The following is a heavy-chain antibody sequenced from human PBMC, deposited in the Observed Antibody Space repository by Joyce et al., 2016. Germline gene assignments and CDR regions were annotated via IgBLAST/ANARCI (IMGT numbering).Heavy chain of an antibody. D-gene: IGHD4-17*01. CDR1: GFSLSNARMG. CDR3: AIDYGDYFDY. CDR2: IFSNDEK. V-gene: IGHV2-26*01. Sequence: QVTLKESGPVLMKPTETLTLTCTVSGFSLSNARMGVSWIRQPPGKALEWLAHIFSNDEKSYSTSLKSRLTISKDTSKSQVVLTMTNMDPVDTATYYFAIDYGDYFDYWGQGTLVTVSS. J-gene: IGHJ4*02.